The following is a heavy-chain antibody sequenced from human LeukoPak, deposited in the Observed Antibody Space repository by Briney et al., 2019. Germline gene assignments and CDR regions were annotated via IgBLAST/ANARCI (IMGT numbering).Heavy chain of an antibody. V-gene: IGHV4-59*01. CDR1: GGSISSYY. Sequence: SETLSLTCTVSGGSISSYYWGWIRQPPGKGLEWIGYIYYSGSTNYNPSLKSRVTISVDTSKNQFSLKLSSVTAADTAVYYCARLGPMVRGVIITDYYYGMDVWGQGTTVTVSS. CDR3: ARLGPMVRGVIITDYYYGMDV. D-gene: IGHD3-10*01. CDR2: IYYSGST. J-gene: IGHJ6*02.